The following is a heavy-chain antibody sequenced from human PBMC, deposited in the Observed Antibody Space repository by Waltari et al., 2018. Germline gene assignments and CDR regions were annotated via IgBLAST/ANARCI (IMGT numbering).Heavy chain of an antibody. J-gene: IGHJ5*02. CDR3: ARQREILYRSQSWFDP. CDR2: IYYSGST. CDR1: GGSISSGGYY. Sequence: QVQLQESGPGLVKPSQTLSLTCTVSGGSISSGGYYWSWIRQHPGKGLEWIGYIYYSGSTYYNPSLKSRVTISVDTSKNQFSLKLSSVTAADTAVYYCARQREILYRSQSWFDPWGQGTLVTVSS. V-gene: IGHV4-31*03. D-gene: IGHD2-8*01.